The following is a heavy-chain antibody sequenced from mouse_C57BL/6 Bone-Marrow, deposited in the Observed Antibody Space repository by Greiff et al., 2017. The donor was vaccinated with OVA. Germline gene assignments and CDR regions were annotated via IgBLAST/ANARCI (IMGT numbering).Heavy chain of an antibody. CDR3: AGEITTVVYWYFDV. V-gene: IGHV5-16*01. Sequence: EVQRVESEGGLVQPGSSMKLSCTASGFTFSDYYMAWVRQVPEKGLEWVANINYDGSSTYYLDSLKSRFIISRDNAKNILYLQMSSLKSEDTATYYCAGEITTVVYWYFDVWGTGTTVTVSS. CDR1: GFTFSDYY. D-gene: IGHD1-1*01. J-gene: IGHJ1*03. CDR2: INYDGSST.